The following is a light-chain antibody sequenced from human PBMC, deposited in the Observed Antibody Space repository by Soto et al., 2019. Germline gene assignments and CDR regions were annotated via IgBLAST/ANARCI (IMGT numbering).Light chain of an antibody. J-gene: IGKJ1*01. Sequence: LSASVGDRVTITCRASQSISSWLAWYQQKPGKAPKLLIYKASSLESGVPSRFSGSGSGTEFTLTISSLQPDDFATYYCQQYNSYTPWTLGQGTKVDIK. CDR2: KAS. CDR3: QQYNSYTPWT. CDR1: QSISSW. V-gene: IGKV1-5*03.